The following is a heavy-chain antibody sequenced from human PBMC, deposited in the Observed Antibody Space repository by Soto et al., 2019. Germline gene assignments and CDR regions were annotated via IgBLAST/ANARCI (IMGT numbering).Heavy chain of an antibody. CDR3: ARWGHSSGSYGMDV. CDR1: GGSISSGGYY. J-gene: IGHJ6*02. V-gene: IGHV4-31*03. D-gene: IGHD6-19*01. CDR2: IYYSGST. Sequence: PSETLSLTCTVSGGSISSGGYYWSWIRQHPGKGLEWIGYIYYSGSTYYNPSLKSRVTISVDTSKNQFSLKLSSVTAADTAVYYCARWGHSSGSYGMDVWGQGTTVTV.